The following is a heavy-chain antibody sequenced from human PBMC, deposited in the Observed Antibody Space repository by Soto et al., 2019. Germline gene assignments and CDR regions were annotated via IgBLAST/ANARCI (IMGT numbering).Heavy chain of an antibody. V-gene: IGHV4-61*08. D-gene: IGHD6-19*01. Sequence: PSETLSLTCTVSGGSISSGDYYWRCIRQPPGKGLEWIGYIYYSGSTNYNPSLKSRVTISVDTSKNQFSLKLSSVTAADTAVYYCARGLLIAVAGTGWFDPWGQGTLVTVSS. J-gene: IGHJ5*02. CDR1: GGSISSGDYY. CDR3: ARGLLIAVAGTGWFDP. CDR2: IYYSGST.